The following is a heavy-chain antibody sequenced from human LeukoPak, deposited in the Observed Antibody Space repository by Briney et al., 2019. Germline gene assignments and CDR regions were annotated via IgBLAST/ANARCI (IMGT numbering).Heavy chain of an antibody. V-gene: IGHV3-30*03. J-gene: IGHJ4*02. D-gene: IGHD6-13*01. Sequence: GGSLRLSCAASGFTFSSYWMHWVRQAPGKGLEWVAVISYDGSNKYYADSVKGRFTISRDNSKNTLYLQMNSLRAEDTAVYYCARDIGGSSWYFDYWGQGTLVTVSS. CDR2: ISYDGSNK. CDR1: GFTFSSYW. CDR3: ARDIGGSSWYFDY.